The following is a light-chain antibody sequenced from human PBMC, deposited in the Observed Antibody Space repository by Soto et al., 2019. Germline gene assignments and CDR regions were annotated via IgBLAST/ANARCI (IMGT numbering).Light chain of an antibody. V-gene: IGKV3-20*01. CDR2: GAS. CDR1: QSVSSSL. CDR3: QQYGSSLIT. J-gene: IGKJ5*01. Sequence: EIVLTQSPGTLSLSPGERATLSCRASQSVSSSLLAWYQQKPGQAPRLLIYGASIRAAGIPDRFSGSGSGTDFTLSISRLEPDDFAVYYCQQYGSSLITFGQGTRLEIK.